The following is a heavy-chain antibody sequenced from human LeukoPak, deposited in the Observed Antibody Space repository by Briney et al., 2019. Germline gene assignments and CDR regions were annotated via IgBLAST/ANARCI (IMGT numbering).Heavy chain of an antibody. Sequence: GGSLRLSCAASGFTFSSYEMSWVRQAPGKGLEWVSYISNSGSTIYYADSVKGRFTISRDNAKNSLYLQMNSLRAEDTAVYYCARIESGSYYEDAFDIWGQGTMVTVSS. V-gene: IGHV3-48*03. D-gene: IGHD1-26*01. CDR3: ARIESGSYYEDAFDI. CDR1: GFTFSSYE. J-gene: IGHJ3*02. CDR2: ISNSGSTI.